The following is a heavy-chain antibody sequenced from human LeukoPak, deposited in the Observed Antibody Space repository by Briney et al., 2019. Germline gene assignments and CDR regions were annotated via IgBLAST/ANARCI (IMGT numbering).Heavy chain of an antibody. CDR3: VKVDNGILTGYYAFDY. J-gene: IGHJ4*02. CDR2: IGGSGAST. D-gene: IGHD3-9*01. Sequence: GGSLRLSCAASGFTFSSFTMTWVRQAPGKGLEWVSTIGGSGASTYYAGSVKGRFTISRDKSKNTLYLQMNSLRAEDTAVYYCVKVDNGILTGYYAFDYWGQGTLVTVSS. V-gene: IGHV3-23*01. CDR1: GFTFSSFT.